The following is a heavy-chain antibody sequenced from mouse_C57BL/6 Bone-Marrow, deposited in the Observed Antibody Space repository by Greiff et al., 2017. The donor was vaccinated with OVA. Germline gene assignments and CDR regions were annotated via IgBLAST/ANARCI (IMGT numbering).Heavy chain of an antibody. CDR3: ARGAWFAY. CDR2: INPSSGYT. Sequence: QVQLQQSGAELARPGASVKMSCKASGYTFTSYTMPWVKQRPGQGLEWIGYINPSSGYTKYNQKFKDKATVTADKSSSTAYMQLSSLTSEDSAVYYCARGAWFAYWGQGTLVTVSA. CDR1: GYTFTSYT. V-gene: IGHV1-4*01. J-gene: IGHJ3*01.